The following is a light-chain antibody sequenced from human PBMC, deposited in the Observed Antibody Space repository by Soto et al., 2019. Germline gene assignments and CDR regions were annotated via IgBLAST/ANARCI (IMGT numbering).Light chain of an antibody. Sequence: DIVLTQFPATLSLSPGERATLSCRASQSCNTYLAWYQQKPGQPPRLLISDASNRATGTPARFSGSGSGTDFTLPISSREAEDFAVYYCQQRSDWPPLSFGGGTKVEIK. V-gene: IGKV3-11*01. CDR1: QSCNTY. J-gene: IGKJ4*01. CDR3: QQRSDWPPLS. CDR2: DAS.